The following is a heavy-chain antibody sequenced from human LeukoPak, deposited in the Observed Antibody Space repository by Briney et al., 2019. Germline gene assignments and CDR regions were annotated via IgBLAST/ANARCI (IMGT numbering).Heavy chain of an antibody. Sequence: GGSLRLSCAASGFTVSSNDTGWVRQAPGKGLELGSGIYSGGRPYYADSVKGRFTISRDNSKNTLYLQMNSLRAEDTAVYYCTKDPLAPLGYWGQGTLVTVSS. J-gene: IGHJ4*02. V-gene: IGHV3-53*01. CDR2: IYSGGRP. CDR3: TKDPLAPLGY. CDR1: GFTVSSND.